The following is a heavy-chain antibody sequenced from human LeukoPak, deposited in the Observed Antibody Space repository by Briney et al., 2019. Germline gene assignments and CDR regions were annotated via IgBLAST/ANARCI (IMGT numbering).Heavy chain of an antibody. Sequence: PSETLSLTCTVSGGSISSTMYNWGWVRQPPGKGLEWVGSIYESERTYYNPSLKSRVTISVDTSKNQLSLKLSSVTAADTAVYYCANGGPGIVGPENTVYWGQGTLVTVSS. V-gene: IGHV4-39*01. CDR3: ANGGPGIVGPENTVY. J-gene: IGHJ4*02. D-gene: IGHD1-26*01. CDR1: GGSISSTMYN. CDR2: IYESERT.